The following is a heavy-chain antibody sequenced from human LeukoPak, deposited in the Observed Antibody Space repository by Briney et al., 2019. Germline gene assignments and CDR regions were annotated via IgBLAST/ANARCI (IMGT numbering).Heavy chain of an antibody. CDR1: GFTFSSYA. V-gene: IGHV3-30-3*01. J-gene: IGHJ4*02. D-gene: IGHD6-19*01. Sequence: GGSLRLSCAASGFTFSSYAMHWVRQAPGKGLEWVAVISYDGSNKYYADSVKGRFTISRDNSKNTLYLQMNSLRAEDTAVYYCATIGGYSSGWYWSKRGVDYWGQGTLVTVSS. CDR2: ISYDGSNK. CDR3: ATIGGYSSGWYWSKRGVDY.